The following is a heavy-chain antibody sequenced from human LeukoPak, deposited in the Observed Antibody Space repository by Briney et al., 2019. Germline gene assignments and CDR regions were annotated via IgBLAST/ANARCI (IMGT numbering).Heavy chain of an antibody. V-gene: IGHV4-59*01. J-gene: IGHJ4*02. Sequence: SETLSLTCTVSGGSISSYYWRWIRKPPGKGLEWIGYIYYSGCTNYNPSLKSRVTISVDTSKNQFSLKLSSVTAADTAVYCCACSSDSSGYCYARYWGQGTLVTVSS. CDR3: ACSSDSSGYCYARY. CDR2: IYYSGCT. D-gene: IGHD3-22*01. CDR1: GGSISSYY.